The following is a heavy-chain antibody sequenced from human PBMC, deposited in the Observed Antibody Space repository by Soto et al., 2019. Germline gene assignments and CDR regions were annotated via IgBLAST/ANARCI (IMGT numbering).Heavy chain of an antibody. CDR2: ISAYNGNT. D-gene: IGHD6-13*01. Sequence: QVQLVQSGAEVKKPGASVKVSCKASGYTFTSYGISWVRQAPGQGLEWMGWISAYNGNTNYAQKLQGRVTMTTDTSTSTAYMELRSMRSDDTAVYYCAGDRSGQPFYYYYGMDVWGQGTTVTVSS. V-gene: IGHV1-18*01. J-gene: IGHJ6*02. CDR1: GYTFTSYG. CDR3: AGDRSGQPFYYYYGMDV.